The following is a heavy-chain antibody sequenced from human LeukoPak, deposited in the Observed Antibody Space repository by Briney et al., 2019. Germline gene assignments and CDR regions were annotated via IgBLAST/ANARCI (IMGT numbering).Heavy chain of an antibody. CDR3: ARMDFWSGYDLYYYYMDV. J-gene: IGHJ6*03. D-gene: IGHD3-3*01. CDR1: GGSISSGSYY. CDR2: IYTSGST. V-gene: IGHV4-61*02. Sequence: PSQTLSLTCTVSGGSISSGSYYWSWIRQPAGKGLEWIGRIYTSGSTNYNPSLKSRVTISVDTSKNQFSLKLSSVTAADTAVYYCARMDFWSGYDLYYYYMDVWGKGTTVTVSS.